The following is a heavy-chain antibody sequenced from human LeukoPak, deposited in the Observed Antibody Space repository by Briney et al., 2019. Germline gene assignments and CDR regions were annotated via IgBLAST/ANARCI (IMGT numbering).Heavy chain of an antibody. D-gene: IGHD6-6*01. CDR1: GYTLTELS. CDR3: ATSRPSRAFYYYYGMDV. Sequence: ASVTVSCKVSGYTLTELSMHWERQAPGKGLEWMGGFDPEDGETIYAQKFQGRVTMTEDTSTDTAYMELSSLRSEDTAVYYCATSRPSRAFYYYYGMDVWGRGTTVTVSS. V-gene: IGHV1-24*01. CDR2: FDPEDGET. J-gene: IGHJ6*02.